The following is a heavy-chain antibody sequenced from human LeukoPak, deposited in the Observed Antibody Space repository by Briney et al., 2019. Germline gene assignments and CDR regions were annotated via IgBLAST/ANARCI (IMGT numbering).Heavy chain of an antibody. D-gene: IGHD6-13*01. V-gene: IGHV4-39*01. J-gene: IGHJ5*02. Sequence: SETLSLTCTVSGGSISSSSYYWGWIRQPPGKGLEWMGSIYYSGSTYYNPSLKSRVTISVDTSKNQFSLKLSSVTAADTAVYYCARVSYSSSSNWFDPWGQGTLVTVSS. CDR1: GGSISSSSYY. CDR3: ARVSYSSSSNWFDP. CDR2: IYYSGST.